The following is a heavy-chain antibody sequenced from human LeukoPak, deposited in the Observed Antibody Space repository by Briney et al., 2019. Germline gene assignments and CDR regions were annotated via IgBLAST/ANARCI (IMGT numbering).Heavy chain of an antibody. CDR3: ARNVFGGGYPVSYRDV. J-gene: IGHJ6*03. CDR2: INPNSADT. V-gene: IGHV1-2*02. D-gene: IGHD3-3*01. Sequence: GASVKVSCKASGYTFTGYYIHWVRQAPGQGLEWMGWINPNSADTKYAQKFQGRVTMTRDTSISTTYMELSRLRSDDTAVYYCARNVFGGGYPVSYRDVWGKGPTVTVSS. CDR1: GYTFTGYY.